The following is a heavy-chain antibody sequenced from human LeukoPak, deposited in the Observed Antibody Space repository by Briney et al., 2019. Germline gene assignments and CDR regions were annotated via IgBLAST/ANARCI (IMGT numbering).Heavy chain of an antibody. CDR1: GFTFNKCW. Sequence: GGSLRLSCVVSGFTFNKCWMNWVRQAPGKGLEWVAHINPDGRDKYYVDSVKGRFSIYRDNAENSMYLQMNSLRVEDTAVYYCTSWGDTTAEYFQRWGQGTLVTVSS. J-gene: IGHJ1*01. V-gene: IGHV3-7*01. CDR2: INPDGRDK. CDR3: TSWGDTTAEYFQR. D-gene: IGHD2-21*02.